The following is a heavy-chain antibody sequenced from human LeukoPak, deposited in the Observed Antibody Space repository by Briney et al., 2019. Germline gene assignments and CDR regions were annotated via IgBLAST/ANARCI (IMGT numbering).Heavy chain of an antibody. Sequence: SETLSLTCTVSGGSISSYYWSWIRQPPGKGLEWIGYIYYSGSTNYNPSLKSRVTISVDTSKNQFSLKLSSVTAADTAVYYCARDRSYCGGDCYNWFDPWGQRTLVTVSS. CDR3: ARDRSYCGGDCYNWFDP. V-gene: IGHV4-59*01. D-gene: IGHD2-21*02. CDR2: IYYSGST. CDR1: GGSISSYY. J-gene: IGHJ5*02.